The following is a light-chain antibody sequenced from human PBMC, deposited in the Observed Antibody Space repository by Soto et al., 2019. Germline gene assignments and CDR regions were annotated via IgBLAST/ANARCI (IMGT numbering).Light chain of an antibody. CDR3: QQYNSYTIT. Sequence: DIQMTRYPSTLSASVGDRVTITCRASQTISSWLAWYQQKPGKAPKLLIYKASTLKSGVPSRFSGSGSGTEFTLTISSLQPDDFATYYCQQYNSYTITFGQGTRLEIK. CDR2: KAS. J-gene: IGKJ5*01. V-gene: IGKV1-5*03. CDR1: QTISSW.